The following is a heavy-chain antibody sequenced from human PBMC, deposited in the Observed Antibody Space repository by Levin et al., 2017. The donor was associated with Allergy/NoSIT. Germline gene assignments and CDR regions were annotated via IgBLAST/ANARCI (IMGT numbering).Heavy chain of an antibody. Sequence: ASETLSLTCTVSGGSISSYYWSWIRQPPGKGLEWIGYIHYSGSTSYNPSLQSRVTISVDTSKNQFSLKLSSVTAADTALYYCARVLRGGNSGYAFDIWGQGTMVTVSS. CDR1: GGSISSYY. J-gene: IGHJ3*02. D-gene: IGHD4-23*01. CDR3: ARVLRGGNSGYAFDI. V-gene: IGHV4-59*01. CDR2: IHYSGST.